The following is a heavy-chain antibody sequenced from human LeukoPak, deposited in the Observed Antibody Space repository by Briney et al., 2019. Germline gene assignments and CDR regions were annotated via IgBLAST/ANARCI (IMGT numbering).Heavy chain of an antibody. J-gene: IGHJ5*02. CDR3: ARVTKNDFWSGYLYPAYFGWFDP. CDR1: GFSISSHY. CDR2: IYYSGST. Sequence: SETLSRTCTGSGFSISSHYWSWIRQPPGKGLEWIGYIYYSGSTNYNHSLKSRVTISVDTSKNQFSLKLSSVTAAGTAVYYCARVTKNDFWSGYLYPAYFGWFDPWGQGTLVTVSS. V-gene: IGHV4-59*11. D-gene: IGHD3-3*01.